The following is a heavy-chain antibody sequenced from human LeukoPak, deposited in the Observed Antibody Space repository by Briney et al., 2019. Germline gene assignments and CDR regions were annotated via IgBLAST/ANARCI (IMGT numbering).Heavy chain of an antibody. J-gene: IGHJ4*02. V-gene: IGHV4-34*01. D-gene: IGHD3-22*01. Sequence: PGGSLRLSCAASGFTFTTYSMNWIRQPPGKGLEWIGEINHSGSTNYNPSLKSRVTISVDTSKNQFSLKLSSVTAADTAVYYCARDRNYFDGSGYWHSFDLWGQGILVTVSS. CDR1: GFTFTTYS. CDR2: INHSGST. CDR3: ARDRNYFDGSGYWHSFDL.